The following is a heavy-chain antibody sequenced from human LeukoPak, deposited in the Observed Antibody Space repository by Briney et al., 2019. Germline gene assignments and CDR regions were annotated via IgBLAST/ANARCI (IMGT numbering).Heavy chain of an antibody. D-gene: IGHD1-1*01. CDR1: GFTFNTYA. J-gene: IGHJ6*03. V-gene: IGHV3-23*01. CDR2: ISDSGRAT. Sequence: GGSLRLSCAASGFTFNTYAMIWVRQAPGQGLEWVSTISDSGRATYHAHSVKGRFTVSRDDSKNTLFLQMNSLRADDTAIYYCWTAGGTQSYTALCYMPVWGKGTTATVSS. CDR3: WTAGGTQSYTALCYMPV.